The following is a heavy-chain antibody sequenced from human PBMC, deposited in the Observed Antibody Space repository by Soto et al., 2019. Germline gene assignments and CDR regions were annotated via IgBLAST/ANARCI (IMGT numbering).Heavy chain of an antibody. CDR1: GGTFSSYT. CDR3: AYCSSTSCYTRSFDY. D-gene: IGHD2-2*02. CDR2: IIPILGIA. Sequence: GASVKVSCTASGGTFSSYTISWVRQAPGQGLEWMGRIIPILGIANYAQKFQGRVTITADKSTSTAYMELSSLRSEDTAVYYCAYCSSTSCYTRSFDYWGQGTLVTVSS. J-gene: IGHJ4*02. V-gene: IGHV1-69*02.